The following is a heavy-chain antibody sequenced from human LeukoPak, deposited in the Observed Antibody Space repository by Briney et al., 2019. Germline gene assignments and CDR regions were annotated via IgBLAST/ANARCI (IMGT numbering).Heavy chain of an antibody. Sequence: SETLSLTCIVSGGSISSYYWSWIRQSAGKGLEYIGRIHSSGNTNFDPSLKSRVTMSVDTSKNQFSLKLNSVTAADTAVYYCARTLLPAARGAFEIWGQGTMVSVSS. CDR1: GGSISSYY. D-gene: IGHD2-2*01. J-gene: IGHJ3*02. CDR3: ARTLLPAARGAFEI. CDR2: IHSSGNT. V-gene: IGHV4-4*07.